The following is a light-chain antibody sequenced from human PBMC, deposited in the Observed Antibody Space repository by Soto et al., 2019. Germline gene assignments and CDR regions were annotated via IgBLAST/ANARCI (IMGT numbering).Light chain of an antibody. J-gene: IGLJ2*01. CDR3: CSYAGSSIL. Sequence: QSALTQPASVSGSPGQPITISCTGTSSDVGSYNLVSWYQQHPGKAPKLMIYEGSKRPSGVSNRFSGTKSGNTASLTISGLQAEDEADYYCCSYAGSSILFGAGTKVTVL. CDR2: EGS. V-gene: IGLV2-23*01. CDR1: SSDVGSYNL.